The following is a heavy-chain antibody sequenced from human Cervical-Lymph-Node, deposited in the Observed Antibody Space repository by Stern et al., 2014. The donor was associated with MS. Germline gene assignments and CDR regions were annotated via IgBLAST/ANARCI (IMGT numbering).Heavy chain of an antibody. V-gene: IGHV7-4-1*02. CDR2: INTNTGNP. CDR3: ARGLSSSTVDY. CDR1: GYTFTTYP. Sequence: QLVQSGSELKKPGASVKVSCKASGYTFTTYPMNWVRQAPGQGLERMGWINTNTGNPTYAQGFAGRFVFSLDTSVSTAYLHISSLKAEDTALYYCARGLSSSTVDYWGQGTLVTVSS. J-gene: IGHJ4*02. D-gene: IGHD6-6*01.